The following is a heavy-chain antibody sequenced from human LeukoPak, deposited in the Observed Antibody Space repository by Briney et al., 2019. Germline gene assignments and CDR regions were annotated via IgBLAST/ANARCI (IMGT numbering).Heavy chain of an antibody. Sequence: ASVKVSCKASGYTFTTYDINWVRQATGQGLEWMGWMNPNSGNTGYAQKFQGRVTITRNTSISTAYMELTSLRADDTAVYYCAKSHHVTAMDYWGQGTLVTVSS. J-gene: IGHJ4*02. CDR2: MNPNSGNT. CDR3: AKSHHVTAMDY. D-gene: IGHD2-21*02. V-gene: IGHV1-8*03. CDR1: GYTFTTYD.